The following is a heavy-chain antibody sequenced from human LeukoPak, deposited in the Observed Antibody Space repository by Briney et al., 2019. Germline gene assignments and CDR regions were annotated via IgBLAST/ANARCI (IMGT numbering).Heavy chain of an antibody. Sequence: ASVKVSCKASGYTFTSYYMHWVRQAPGQGLEGMGIINPSGGSTSYAQKFQGRVTMTRDMSTSTVYMELSSLRSEDTAVYYCARADGYSGFKRDGNWFDPWGQGTLVTVSS. J-gene: IGHJ5*02. V-gene: IGHV1-46*01. CDR1: GYTFTSYY. D-gene: IGHD5-12*01. CDR2: INPSGGST. CDR3: ARADGYSGFKRDGNWFDP.